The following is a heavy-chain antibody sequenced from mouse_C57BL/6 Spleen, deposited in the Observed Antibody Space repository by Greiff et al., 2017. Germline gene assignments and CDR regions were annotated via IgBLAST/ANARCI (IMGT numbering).Heavy chain of an antibody. J-gene: IGHJ3*01. D-gene: IGHD2-3*01. V-gene: IGHV3-6*01. CDR1: GYSITSGYY. Sequence: EVKLVESGPGLVKPSQSLSLTCSVTGYSITSGYYWNWIRQFPGNKLEWMGYISYDGSNNYNPSLKNRISITRDTSKNQFFLKLNSETTEDTATYYCARVGGDGYYVAYWGQGTLVTVSA. CDR2: ISYDGSN. CDR3: ARVGGDGYYVAY.